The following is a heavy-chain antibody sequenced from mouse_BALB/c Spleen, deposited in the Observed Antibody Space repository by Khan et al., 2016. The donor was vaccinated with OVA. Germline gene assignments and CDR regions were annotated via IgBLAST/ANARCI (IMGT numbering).Heavy chain of an antibody. CDR3: TRTGYYYFDY. CDR2: ISSGSNTI. J-gene: IGHJ2*01. D-gene: IGHD2-3*01. CDR1: GFTFSGFG. Sequence: EVELVESGGGLVQPGGSRKLSCAASGFTFSGFGMHWVRQAPEKGLEWVAYISSGSNTIYYAATVKGRFTISRDNPKNNLFLQMTSLRSEVTAMYFCTRTGYYYFDYWGQGTTLTVSS. V-gene: IGHV5-17*02.